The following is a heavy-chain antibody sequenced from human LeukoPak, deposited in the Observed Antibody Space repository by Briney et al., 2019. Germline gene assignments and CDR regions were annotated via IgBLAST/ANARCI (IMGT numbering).Heavy chain of an antibody. J-gene: IGHJ4*02. V-gene: IGHV3-23*01. CDR3: AKVPRGVRGVLQHLDY. Sequence: TGGSLRLSCAASGFIFSSYGMSWVRQAPGQGLEWVSAISGSVRSTYYSDSVKGRFTISKDTSKNTLYLQMNSLRAEDTAIYYCAKVPRGVRGVLQHLDYWGQGTLVTVSS. CDR1: GFIFSSYG. CDR2: ISGSVRST. D-gene: IGHD3-10*01.